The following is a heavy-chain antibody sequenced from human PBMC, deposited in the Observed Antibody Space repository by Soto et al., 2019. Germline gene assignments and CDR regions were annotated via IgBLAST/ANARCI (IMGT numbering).Heavy chain of an antibody. CDR2: IIPILGIA. CDR1: GGTFSSYT. J-gene: IGHJ4*02. Sequence: QVQLVQSGAEVKKPGSSVKVSCTASGGTFSSYTISWVRQAPGQGLAWMGRIIPILGIANYAQKFQGRVTITPDKSTSPAYMELSSLRSEDTAVYYCARTGPDGYNSYFDYWGQGTLFAVSS. CDR3: ARTGPDGYNSYFDY. V-gene: IGHV1-69*02. D-gene: IGHD5-12*01.